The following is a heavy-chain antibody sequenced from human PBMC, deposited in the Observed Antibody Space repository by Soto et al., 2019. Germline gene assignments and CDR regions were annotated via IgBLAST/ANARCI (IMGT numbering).Heavy chain of an antibody. CDR3: ARVPQWCMHCLDV. CDR2: ISSTSTYI. V-gene: IGHV3-21*06. CDR1: GFTFITYG. D-gene: IGHD2-8*01. J-gene: IGHJ6*02. Sequence: GGSLRLSCAASGFTFITYGMHWGRQAPGKGLEWVSYISSTSTYINYADSLRGRFTVSRDNARNSLYLQVNSLRAEDTAVYYCARVPQWCMHCLDVWGQGTTVTVSS.